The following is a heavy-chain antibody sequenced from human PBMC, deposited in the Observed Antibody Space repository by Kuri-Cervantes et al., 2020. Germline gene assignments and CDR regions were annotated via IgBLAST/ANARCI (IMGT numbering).Heavy chain of an antibody. D-gene: IGHD6-19*01. Sequence: SVKVSCKASGGTFSSYTISWVRQAPGQGLEWMGRIIPILGIANYAQKFQGRVTITADESTSTAYMELSSLRSEDTAVYYCARGLAVAGTIWFDPWGQGNLVTVSS. CDR1: GGTFSSYT. CDR3: ARGLAVAGTIWFDP. CDR2: IIPILGIA. J-gene: IGHJ5*02. V-gene: IGHV1-69*02.